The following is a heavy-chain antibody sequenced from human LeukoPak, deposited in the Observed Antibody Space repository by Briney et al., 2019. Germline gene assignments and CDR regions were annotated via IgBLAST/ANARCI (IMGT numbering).Heavy chain of an antibody. Sequence: SSVKVTFKGSGGTFSSYAISWVRQAPGQGLEWMGGIIPIFGTANYAQKFQGRVTITADESTITAYMELSSLRSEDTAVYYCARGGGYCSSTSCYAFDYWGQGTLVTVSS. J-gene: IGHJ4*02. CDR2: IIPIFGTA. V-gene: IGHV1-69*01. CDR1: GGTFSSYA. CDR3: ARGGGYCSSTSCYAFDY. D-gene: IGHD2-2*01.